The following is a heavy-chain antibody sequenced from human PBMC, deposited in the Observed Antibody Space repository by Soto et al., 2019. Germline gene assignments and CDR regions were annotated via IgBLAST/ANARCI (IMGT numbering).Heavy chain of an antibody. D-gene: IGHD3-10*01. Sequence: GGSLRLSCAASGFTFSSYAMSWVRQAPGKGLEWVSAISGSGGSTYYADSVKGRFTISRDNSKNTLYLQMNSLRAEDTAVYYCAKVYHDGSATSGMDVWGQGTMLTVSS. CDR3: AKVYHDGSATSGMDV. CDR2: ISGSGGST. J-gene: IGHJ6*02. CDR1: GFTFSSYA. V-gene: IGHV3-23*01.